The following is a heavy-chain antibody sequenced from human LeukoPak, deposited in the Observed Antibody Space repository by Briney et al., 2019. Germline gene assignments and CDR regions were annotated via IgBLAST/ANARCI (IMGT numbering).Heavy chain of an antibody. CDR1: GGSISSSSYD. CDR2: IYYSGST. V-gene: IGHV4-39*01. D-gene: IGHD6-6*01. CDR3: ARKEYPKEYFDY. Sequence: SETLSLTCTVSGGSISSSSYDWGWIRQPPGKGLEWIGSIYYSGSTYYNPSLKSRVTISVDTSKNQFSLKLSSVTAADTAVYYCARKEYPKEYFDYWGQGTLVTVSS. J-gene: IGHJ4*02.